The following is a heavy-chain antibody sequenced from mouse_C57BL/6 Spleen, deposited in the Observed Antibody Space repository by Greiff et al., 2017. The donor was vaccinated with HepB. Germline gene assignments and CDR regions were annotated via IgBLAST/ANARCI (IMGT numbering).Heavy chain of an antibody. J-gene: IGHJ1*03. V-gene: IGHV1-72*01. CDR2: IDPKSGGT. CDR3: ARGTTVVATDCYFDV. CDR1: GYTFTSYW. Sequence: QVQLQQPGAELVKPGASVKLSCKASGYTFTSYWMHWVKQRPGRGLEWIGRIDPKSGGTKYNEKFKSKTTLTVDKPSSTAYMQLSSLTSADSAVYYCARGTTVVATDCYFDVWGTGTTVTVSS. D-gene: IGHD1-1*01.